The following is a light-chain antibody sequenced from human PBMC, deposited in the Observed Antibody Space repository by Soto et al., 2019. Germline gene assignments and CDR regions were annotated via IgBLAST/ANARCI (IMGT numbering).Light chain of an antibody. CDR2: GAS. V-gene: IGKV3-15*01. CDR1: QSISSY. CDR3: QQYYRWPIT. J-gene: IGKJ5*01. Sequence: EIVMTQSPATLSVSPGERATLSCRASQSISSYLAWYQHKPGQAPRLLVYGASTWATGIPARFSGSGSGTEFTLTISSLQSEDFAVYYCQQYYRWPITFGQGTRLEIK.